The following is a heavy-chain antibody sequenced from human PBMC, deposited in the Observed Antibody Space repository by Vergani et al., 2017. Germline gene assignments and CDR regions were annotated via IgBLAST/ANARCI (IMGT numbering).Heavy chain of an antibody. J-gene: IGHJ4*02. CDR3: ARDGYSNYVGFDY. CDR2: ISSSSTI. CDR1: GFTFSSYS. D-gene: IGHD4-11*01. Sequence: EVQLVESGGGLVQPGGSLRLSCAASGFTFSSYSMNWVRQAPGKGLEWVSYISSSSTIYYADSVKGRFTISRDNAKNSLYLQMNSLRDEDTAVYYCARDGYSNYVGFDYWGQGTLVTVSS. V-gene: IGHV3-48*02.